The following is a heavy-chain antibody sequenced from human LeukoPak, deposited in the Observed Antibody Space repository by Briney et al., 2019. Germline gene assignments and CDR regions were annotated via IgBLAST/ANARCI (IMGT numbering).Heavy chain of an antibody. Sequence: ASVKVSCKASGYTFTGYYMHWVRLAPGQGLEWMGWINPNSGGTNYAQKLQGRVTMTTDTSTSTAYMELRSLRSDDTAVYYCARALGSVGYSSGWYEVFDYWGQGTLVTVSS. CDR1: GYTFTGYY. CDR3: ARALGSVGYSSGWYEVFDY. D-gene: IGHD6-19*01. CDR2: INPNSGGT. V-gene: IGHV1-2*02. J-gene: IGHJ4*02.